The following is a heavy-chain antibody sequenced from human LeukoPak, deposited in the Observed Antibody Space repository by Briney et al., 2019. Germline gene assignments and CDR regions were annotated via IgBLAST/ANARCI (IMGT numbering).Heavy chain of an antibody. CDR1: GYTFTSYY. Sequence: ASVKVSCKASGYTFTSYYMHWVRQAPGQGLEWMGWISAYNGDTNYLQKLQGRVTMTTDTSTSTAYMELRSLTSDDTAVYYCARDHSSSGQLFDYWGQGTLVTVSS. D-gene: IGHD6-13*01. CDR3: ARDHSSSGQLFDY. J-gene: IGHJ4*02. V-gene: IGHV1-18*04. CDR2: ISAYNGDT.